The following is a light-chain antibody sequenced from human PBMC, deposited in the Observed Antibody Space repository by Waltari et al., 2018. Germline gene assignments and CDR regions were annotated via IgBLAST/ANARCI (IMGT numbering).Light chain of an antibody. J-gene: IGKJ2*02. CDR2: KAP. V-gene: IGKV1-5*03. CDR1: QSIVSW. Sequence: DIQMTQSPSTLSASVGDRVTITCRASQSIVSWVAWYQQKPGKAPKLLIDKAPSLQSGVPSTFSGSGSGTDFTLTISSLQPDDFATYYCQQYFSGCTFGQGTNLEIK. CDR3: QQYFSGCT.